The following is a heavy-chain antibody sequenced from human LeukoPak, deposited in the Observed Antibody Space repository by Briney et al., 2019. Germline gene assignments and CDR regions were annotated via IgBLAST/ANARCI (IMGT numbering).Heavy chain of an antibody. Sequence: GGSLRLSCAASGFTFSSYWMSWVRQAPGKGLEWVANIKQDGSEKYYVDSVKGRFTISRDNAKNSLYLQMNSLRAEDTAVYYCARDTLWSGSAPNAFDIWGQGTRVTVSS. D-gene: IGHD1-26*01. CDR3: ARDTLWSGSAPNAFDI. V-gene: IGHV3-7*01. J-gene: IGHJ3*02. CDR1: GFTFSSYW. CDR2: IKQDGSEK.